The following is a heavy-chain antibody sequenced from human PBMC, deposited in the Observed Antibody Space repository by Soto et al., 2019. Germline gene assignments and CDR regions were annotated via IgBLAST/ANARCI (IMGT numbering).Heavy chain of an antibody. CDR3: AKDHLSSGWSGGSYYYGMDV. CDR1: GFTFSIYA. CDR2: ISGSGGST. D-gene: IGHD6-19*01. V-gene: IGHV3-23*01. J-gene: IGHJ6*02. Sequence: GGSLRLSCAASGFTFSIYAMSWFRQAPGKGLEWVSAISGSGGSTYYADPVKGRFTISRDNSKNTLYLQMNSLRAEDTAVYYCAKDHLSSGWSGGSYYYGMDVWGQGTTVTVSS.